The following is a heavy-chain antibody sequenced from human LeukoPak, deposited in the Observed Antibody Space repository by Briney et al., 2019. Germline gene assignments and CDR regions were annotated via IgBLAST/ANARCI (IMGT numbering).Heavy chain of an antibody. Sequence: GGSLRLSCAASGFTLSSYGMHWVRQAPGKGLEWVAVIWYDGSNKYYADSVKGRFTISRDNSKNTLYLQMNSLRAEDTAVYYCARDAEGIAAAGTGLQHWGQGTLVTVSS. CDR3: ARDAEGIAAAGTGLQH. CDR2: IWYDGSNK. D-gene: IGHD6-13*01. CDR1: GFTLSSYG. J-gene: IGHJ1*01. V-gene: IGHV3-33*01.